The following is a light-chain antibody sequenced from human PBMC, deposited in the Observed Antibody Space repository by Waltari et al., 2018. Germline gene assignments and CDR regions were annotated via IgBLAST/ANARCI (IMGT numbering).Light chain of an antibody. CDR1: STDVGGVND. J-gene: IGLJ2*01. V-gene: IGLV2-8*01. Sequence: SALTQPPSASRSHGPSVTSHCPGTSTDVGGVNDVCWYQQHPGIAPKLMIYEVSKRPSGVPDRFSGSKSGNTASLTVSGLQAEDEADYYCSSYAGSNNLGVFGGGTKLTVL. CDR2: EVS. CDR3: SSYAGSNNLGV.